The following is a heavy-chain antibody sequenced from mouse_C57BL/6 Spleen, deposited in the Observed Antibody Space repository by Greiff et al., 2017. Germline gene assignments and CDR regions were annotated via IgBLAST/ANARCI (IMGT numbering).Heavy chain of an antibody. CDR2: IYPGDGDT. Sequence: QVQLQQSGPELVKPGASVKISCKASGYAFSSSWMNWVKQRPGKGLEWIGRIYPGDGDTNYNGKFKGKATLTADKSSSTAYMQLSSLTSEDSAVYFCAEGDYGGFAYWGQGTPVTVSA. J-gene: IGHJ3*01. D-gene: IGHD2-4*01. CDR3: AEGDYGGFAY. V-gene: IGHV1-82*01. CDR1: GYAFSSSW.